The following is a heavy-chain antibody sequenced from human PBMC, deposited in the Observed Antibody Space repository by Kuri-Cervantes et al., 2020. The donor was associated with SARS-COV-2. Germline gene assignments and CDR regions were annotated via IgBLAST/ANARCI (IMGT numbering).Heavy chain of an antibody. V-gene: IGHV3-48*03. CDR3: VRDGDHWNFDY. J-gene: IGHJ4*02. Sequence: SLRLSCAGSGFTFSSYEMNWVRQAPGKGLEWVSYISNRDSTIYYADSVKGRFTISRDNAKNLLYLQMNSLRAEDTAVYYCVRDGDHWNFDYWGQGTLVTVSS. D-gene: IGHD1-1*01. CDR1: GFTFSSYE. CDR2: ISNRDSTI.